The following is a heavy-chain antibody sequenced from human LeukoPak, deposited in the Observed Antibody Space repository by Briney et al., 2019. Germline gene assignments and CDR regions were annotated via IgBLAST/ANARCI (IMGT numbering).Heavy chain of an antibody. J-gene: IGHJ4*02. V-gene: IGHV3-74*01. CDR2: ISSDGSST. Sequence: GGSLRLSCAASGFTFSSYWMHWVRQAPGKGLVWVSRISSDGSSTSYADSVKGRLTISRDNAKNTLYLQMNSLRAEDTAVYYCARSMIFPPDSFDYWGQGTLVTVSS. CDR1: GFTFSSYW. D-gene: IGHD3-22*01. CDR3: ARSMIFPPDSFDY.